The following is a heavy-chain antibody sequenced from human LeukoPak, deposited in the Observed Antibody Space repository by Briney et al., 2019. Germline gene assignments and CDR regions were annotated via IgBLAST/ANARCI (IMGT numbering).Heavy chain of an antibody. CDR3: ARRKGAPDAFDI. D-gene: IGHD4/OR15-4a*01. Sequence: PVASVKVSCKASGGTFSSYAISWVRQAPGQGLEWMGGIIPIFGTANYAQKFQGRVTITTDESTSTAYMELSSLRSEDTAVYYCARRKGAPDAFDIWGQGTMVTVSS. CDR2: IIPIFGTA. V-gene: IGHV1-69*05. J-gene: IGHJ3*02. CDR1: GGTFSSYA.